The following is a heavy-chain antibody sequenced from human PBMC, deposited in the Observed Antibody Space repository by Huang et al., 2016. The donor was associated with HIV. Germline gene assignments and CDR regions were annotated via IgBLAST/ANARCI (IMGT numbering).Heavy chain of an antibody. D-gene: IGHD3-22*01. V-gene: IGHV3-74*01. CDR1: GFSISSYW. Sequence: EVQLVESGGGLVQPGGSLRLSCAAFGFSISSYWWHWVRQAPGKGVVWVSRINSDGSSTIYADSVKGQITISRDKAKNTLYLQMNRLRAEDTAVYYCARDPRIQSWLNFFDYWGQGTLVSVSS. CDR2: INSDGSST. J-gene: IGHJ4*02. CDR3: ARDPRIQSWLNFFDY.